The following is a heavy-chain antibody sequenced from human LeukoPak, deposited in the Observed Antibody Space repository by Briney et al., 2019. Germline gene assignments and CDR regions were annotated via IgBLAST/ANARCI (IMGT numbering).Heavy chain of an antibody. CDR2: ISGSGGST. J-gene: IGHJ4*02. Sequence: PGGSLRLSCAASGFTFSSYAMSWVRQAPGKGLDWVSAISGSGGSTYYADSVKGRFTISRDNSKNTLYLQMNSLRAEDTAVYYCAKSSYYDSSGYYREYYFDYWGPGTLVTVSS. CDR1: GFTFSSYA. V-gene: IGHV3-23*01. CDR3: AKSSYYDSSGYYREYYFDY. D-gene: IGHD3-22*01.